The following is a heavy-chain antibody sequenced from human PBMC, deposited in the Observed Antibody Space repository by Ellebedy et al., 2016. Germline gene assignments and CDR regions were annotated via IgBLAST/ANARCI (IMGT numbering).Heavy chain of an antibody. J-gene: IGHJ4*02. CDR1: GGSFSGYY. V-gene: IGHV4-34*01. CDR3: ARDRYCSSTSCRGLDY. Sequence: SETLSLTCAVYGGSFSGYYWSWIRQPPGKGLEWIGEINHSGSTNYNPSLKSRVTISVDTSKNQFSLKLSSVTAADTAVYYCARDRYCSSTSCRGLDYWGQGTLVTVSS. D-gene: IGHD2-2*01. CDR2: INHSGST.